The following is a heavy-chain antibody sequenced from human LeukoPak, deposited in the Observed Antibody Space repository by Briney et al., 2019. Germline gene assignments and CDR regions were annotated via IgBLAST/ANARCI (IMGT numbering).Heavy chain of an antibody. CDR2: ISASGDST. Sequence: GGSLRLSCAASGFTFSSYAMSWVRQAAGKGLEWVSAISASGDSTYYADSVKGRFTISRDNSKNTLYLQMNSPRADDTAVYYCAKSDHGFWTGYKRWGQGTLVTVSS. J-gene: IGHJ4*02. CDR3: AKSDHGFWTGYKR. V-gene: IGHV3-23*01. D-gene: IGHD3/OR15-3a*01. CDR1: GFTFSSYA.